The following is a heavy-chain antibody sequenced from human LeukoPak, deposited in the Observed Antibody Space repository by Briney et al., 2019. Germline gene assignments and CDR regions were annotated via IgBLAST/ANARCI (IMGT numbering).Heavy chain of an antibody. CDR1: GGTFSSYA. D-gene: IGHD5-18*01. CDR2: IIPIFGTA. Sequence: SVKVSCKASGGTFSSYAISWVRRAPGQGLEWMGGIIPIFGTANYAQKFQGRVTITTDESTSTAYMELSSLRSDDTAVYYCAVGDAAMVNAFDYWGQGTLVTVSS. V-gene: IGHV1-69*05. CDR3: AVGDAAMVNAFDY. J-gene: IGHJ4*02.